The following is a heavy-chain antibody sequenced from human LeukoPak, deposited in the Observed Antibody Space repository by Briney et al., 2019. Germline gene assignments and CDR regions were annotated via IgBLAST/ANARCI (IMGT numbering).Heavy chain of an antibody. Sequence: GRSLRLSCAASGFTFDDYAMHWVRQAPGKGLEWVSGISWNSGSIGYADSVKGRFTISRDNAKNSLYLQMNSLRAEDTAVYYCARDFVWGSHDYWGQGTLVTVSS. CDR2: ISWNSGSI. CDR3: ARDFVWGSHDY. V-gene: IGHV3-9*01. J-gene: IGHJ4*02. D-gene: IGHD3-16*01. CDR1: GFTFDDYA.